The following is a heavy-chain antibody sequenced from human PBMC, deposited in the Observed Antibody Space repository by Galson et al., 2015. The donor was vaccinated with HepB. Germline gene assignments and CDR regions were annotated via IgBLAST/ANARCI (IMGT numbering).Heavy chain of an antibody. V-gene: IGHV3-33*01. CDR1: GFAFSSYG. J-gene: IGHJ4*02. CDR3: ARRVAATTLDY. Sequence: LRLSCAASGFAFSSYGMHWVRQAPGKGLEWVAVIWYDGSNKYYADSVEGRFTISKDNSKNTLYLQMNSLRAEDTAIYYCARRVAATTLDYWGQGTLVTVSS. CDR2: IWYDGSNK. D-gene: IGHD2-15*01.